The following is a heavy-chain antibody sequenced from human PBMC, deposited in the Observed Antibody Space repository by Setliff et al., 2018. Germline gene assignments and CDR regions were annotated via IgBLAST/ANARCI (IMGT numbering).Heavy chain of an antibody. J-gene: IGHJ4*02. CDR3: ARDTHQWDPLYFDS. D-gene: IGHD1-26*01. V-gene: IGHV1-18*01. CDR1: GYNFITLG. CDR2: ISPYSGKT. Sequence: ASVKVSCKTSGYNFITLGINWVRQAPGQGLEWVGWISPYSGKTDYAQKFQDRVIMTIGSATTTAYMELKTLRSDDTAVYYCARDTHQWDPLYFDSWGQGTLVTVSS.